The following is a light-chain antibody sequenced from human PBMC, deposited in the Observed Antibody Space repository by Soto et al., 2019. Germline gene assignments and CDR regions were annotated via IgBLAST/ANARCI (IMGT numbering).Light chain of an antibody. J-gene: IGLJ1*01. CDR3: LLYFGGAQLGV. CDR1: TGAVTSRNY. Sequence: QAVVTQEPSLTVSPGGTVTLTCASSTGAVTSRNYPIWFQQKPGQAPRALIYSTSTKHSWTPARFSGSLLGGKAALTLSGVQPDDEADYYCLLYFGGAQLGVFGAGTKVTVL. V-gene: IGLV7-43*01. CDR2: STS.